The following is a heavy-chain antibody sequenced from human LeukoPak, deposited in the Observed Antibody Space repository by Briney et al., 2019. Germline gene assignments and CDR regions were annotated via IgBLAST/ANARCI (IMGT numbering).Heavy chain of an antibody. CDR1: GFTFSTSC. V-gene: IGHV3-7*01. Sequence: GGSLRLSCVASGFTFSTSCVTWVRQAPGKGLEWVANIDKHGSGKYYVDSVKGRFAISRDYASNSVFLQMGSLRAEDSSVYYCARDAGWGYYDLWGQGTPVTVSS. D-gene: IGHD1-26*01. J-gene: IGHJ4*02. CDR3: ARDAGWGYYDL. CDR2: IDKHGSGK.